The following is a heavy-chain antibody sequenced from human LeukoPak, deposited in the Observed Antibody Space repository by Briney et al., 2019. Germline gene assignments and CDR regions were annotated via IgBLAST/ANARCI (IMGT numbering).Heavy chain of an antibody. CDR2: IYYSGST. V-gene: IGHV4-39*01. CDR1: GGSISSSSYY. CDR3: ASQYCSGGSCSHDY. D-gene: IGHD2-15*01. J-gene: IGHJ4*02. Sequence: SETLSLTCTVSGGSISSSSYYWGWIRQPPGKGLAWIGSIYYSGSTYYNPSLRSRVTISVDTSKNQFSLKLSSVTAADTAVYYCASQYCSGGSCSHDYWGQGTLVTVSS.